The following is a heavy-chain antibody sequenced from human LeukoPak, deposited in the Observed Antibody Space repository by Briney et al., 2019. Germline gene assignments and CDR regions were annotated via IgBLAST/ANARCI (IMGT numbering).Heavy chain of an antibody. CDR2: IRYDGSNK. V-gene: IGHV3-30*02. D-gene: IGHD5-18*01. J-gene: IGHJ4*02. Sequence: GGSLRLSCAASGFTFSSYGMHWVRQAPGKGLEWVAFIRYDGSNKYYADSVKGRFTISRDNSKNTLYLQMNSLRAEDTAVYYCAIHGSDTAMAPLVYWGQGTLATVSS. CDR1: GFTFSSYG. CDR3: AIHGSDTAMAPLVY.